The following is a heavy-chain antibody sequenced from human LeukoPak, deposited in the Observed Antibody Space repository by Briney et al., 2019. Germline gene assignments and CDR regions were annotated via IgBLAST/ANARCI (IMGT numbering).Heavy chain of an antibody. D-gene: IGHD3-10*01. Sequence: GGSLRLSCAASGFTFSTYAMHWVRQAPGKGLEWVAAIWSDGSNKYYADSVKGRFTISRDNSKNTLYLQMNSLRAEDTAVYYCARDRFLYGSGSYYQLHYWGQGTLVTVSS. J-gene: IGHJ4*02. CDR1: GFTFSTYA. CDR3: ARDRFLYGSGSYYQLHY. V-gene: IGHV3-33*01. CDR2: IWSDGSNK.